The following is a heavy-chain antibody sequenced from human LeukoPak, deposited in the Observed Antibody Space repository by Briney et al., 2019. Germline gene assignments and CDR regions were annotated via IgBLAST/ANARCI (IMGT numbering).Heavy chain of an antibody. CDR1: GFTFSSYG. Sequence: GGSLRLSCAASGFTFSSYGMHWVRQAPGKGLEWVAVISYDGSNKYYADSVKGRFTISRDNSKNTLYLQMNGLRAEDTAVYYCARDRGPGYSYGVLDYWGQGTLVTVSS. CDR2: ISYDGSNK. CDR3: ARDRGPGYSYGVLDY. J-gene: IGHJ4*02. V-gene: IGHV3-30*03. D-gene: IGHD5-18*01.